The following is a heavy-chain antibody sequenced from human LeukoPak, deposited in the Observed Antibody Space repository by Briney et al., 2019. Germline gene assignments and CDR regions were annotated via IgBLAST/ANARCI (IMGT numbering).Heavy chain of an antibody. D-gene: IGHD1-1*01. V-gene: IGHV3-23*03. CDR3: ASNLGARNAFDI. CDR1: GFTFSSYA. CDR2: IYSGGST. Sequence: GGSLRLSCAASGFTFSSYAMSWVRQPPGKGLEWVSVIYSGGSTYYADSVKGRFTISRDNSKNTLYLQVNSLRAEDTAVYYCASNLGARNAFDIWGQGTMVTVSS. J-gene: IGHJ3*02.